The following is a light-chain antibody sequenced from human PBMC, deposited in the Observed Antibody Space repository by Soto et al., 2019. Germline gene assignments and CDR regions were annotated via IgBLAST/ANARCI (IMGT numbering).Light chain of an antibody. CDR2: DNN. CDR1: SSNIGNNY. CDR3: GTWDTSLSAVV. Sequence: QAVVTQPPSVSAAPGQRVTISCSGSSSNIGNNYVSWYQQLPGTAPRLLIIDNNKRPSGIPDRFSGSKSGTSATLGISGLQTGDEADYYCGTWDTSLSAVVFGGGTKVTVL. V-gene: IGLV1-51*01. J-gene: IGLJ2*01.